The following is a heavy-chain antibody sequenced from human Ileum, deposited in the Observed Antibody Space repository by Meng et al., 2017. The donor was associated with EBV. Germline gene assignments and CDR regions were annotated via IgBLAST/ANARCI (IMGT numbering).Heavy chain of an antibody. Sequence: QVHLLQSGPVPVPPSKTPSLTCAISGDSVSTNSAAWNWSRQSPSRGLEWLGRTYYRSKWYNEYAVSVKSRITINADTSKNQFSLQLNSVTPEDTAVYYCARGARLAPFDYWGQGTLVTVSS. J-gene: IGHJ4*02. D-gene: IGHD6-19*01. CDR3: ARGARLAPFDY. CDR1: GDSVSTNSAA. V-gene: IGHV6-1*01. CDR2: TYYRSKWYN.